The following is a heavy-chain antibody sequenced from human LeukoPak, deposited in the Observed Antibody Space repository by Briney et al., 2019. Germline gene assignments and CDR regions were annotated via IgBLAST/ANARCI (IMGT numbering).Heavy chain of an antibody. CDR2: ISSSSGTI. CDR3: ARDEAVALFDY. V-gene: IGHV3-48*01. Sequence: GGSLRLSCAASGFTFSSYSMNWVRQAPGKGLEWVSYISSSSGTIYYADSVKGRFTISRDNAKNSLYLQMNSLRAEDTAMYYCARDEAVALFDYWGQGSLVTVSS. CDR1: GFTFSSYS. J-gene: IGHJ4*02. D-gene: IGHD6-19*01.